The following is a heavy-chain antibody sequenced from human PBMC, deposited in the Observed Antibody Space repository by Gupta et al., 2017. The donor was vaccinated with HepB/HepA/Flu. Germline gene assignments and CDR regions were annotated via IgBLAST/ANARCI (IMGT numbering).Heavy chain of an antibody. V-gene: IGHV4-34*01. J-gene: IGHJ4*02. Sequence: QVQLQQWGAGLLKPSETLSLTCAVYGGSFSGYYWSWIRQPPGKGLEWIGEIHHSGSNNYNPSLKSRVTIAVDTAKNQFSLKMRSVTASDTAVYYGAMDVGRGDFSYWGQGTLVTVCS. CDR2: IHHSGSN. CDR1: GGSFSGYY. D-gene: IGHD3-3*01. CDR3: AMDVGRGDFSY.